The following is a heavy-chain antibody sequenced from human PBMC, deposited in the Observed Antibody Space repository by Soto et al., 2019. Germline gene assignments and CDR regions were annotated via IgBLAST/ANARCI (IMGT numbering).Heavy chain of an antibody. CDR3: ARDLFGVPAAMPAGGY. V-gene: IGHV1-18*03. CDR2: ISAYNGNT. Sequence: ASVKVSCKASGYTFTSYGISWVRQAPGQGLEWMGWISAYNGNTNYAQKLQGRVTMTTDTSTSTAYMELRSLRSDDMAVYYFARDLFGVPAAMPAGGYWGQGTLVTVSS. D-gene: IGHD2-2*01. J-gene: IGHJ4*02. CDR1: GYTFTSYG.